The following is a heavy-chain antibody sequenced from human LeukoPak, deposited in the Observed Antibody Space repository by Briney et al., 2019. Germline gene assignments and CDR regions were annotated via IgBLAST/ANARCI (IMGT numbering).Heavy chain of an antibody. D-gene: IGHD1-26*01. J-gene: IGHJ3*02. CDR3: ARVDVVGGDAFDI. V-gene: IGHV4-39*07. CDR2: IYYSGST. CDR1: GGSISSSSYY. Sequence: SETLSLTCTVSGGSISSSSYYWGWIRQPPGKGLEWIGSIYYSGSTYYNPSLKSRVTVSLDTSKNQFSLKLSSVTAADTAVYYCARVDVVGGDAFDIWGQGTMVTVSS.